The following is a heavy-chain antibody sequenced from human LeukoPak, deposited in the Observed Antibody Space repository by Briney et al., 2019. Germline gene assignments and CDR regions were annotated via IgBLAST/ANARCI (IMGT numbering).Heavy chain of an antibody. V-gene: IGHV3-30*02. CDR1: GFTFSSYG. CDR2: LRYDGSKK. J-gene: IGHJ4*02. CDR3: AKDPTHYRVWDYYETIGLSY. D-gene: IGHD3-22*01. Sequence: GGSLRLSCAASGFTFSSYGMHWVRQAPGKGLEWVAFLRYDGSKKYYADSVKGRFTISRDNSKNTLYLQMNSLRAEDTAVYYCAKDPTHYRVWDYYETIGLSYWGQGTLVTVSS.